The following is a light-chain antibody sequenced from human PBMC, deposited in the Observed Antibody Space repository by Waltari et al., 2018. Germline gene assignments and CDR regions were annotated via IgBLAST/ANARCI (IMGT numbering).Light chain of an antibody. CDR1: QSLLSRDGNMY. J-gene: IGKJ1*01. V-gene: IGKV2-30*01. CDR2: KVS. Sequence: DVAMTQSPLSLPVTLGQPASISCRSGQSLLSRDGNMYFNWFQQRPGQAPRRLLYKVSNRDSGVPDRFSGSGSGTDFTLRISRVEAEDVGIYYCMQGTHWPWTFGQGTKVEIK. CDR3: MQGTHWPWT.